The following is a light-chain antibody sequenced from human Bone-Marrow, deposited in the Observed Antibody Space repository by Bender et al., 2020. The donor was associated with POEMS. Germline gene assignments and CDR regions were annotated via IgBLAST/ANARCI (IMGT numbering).Light chain of an antibody. Sequence: QTALTQPASVSGSPGQSITISCTGTSSDASLSNLVSWYQQHPGKAPKVLIYEANKRPSGVSTRFSGSKSGNTASLTVSGLQAEDEADYYCCLYAGSTTVLFGGGTKLTVL. V-gene: IGLV2-23*01. CDR2: EAN. CDR1: SSDASLSNL. CDR3: CLYAGSTTVL. J-gene: IGLJ2*01.